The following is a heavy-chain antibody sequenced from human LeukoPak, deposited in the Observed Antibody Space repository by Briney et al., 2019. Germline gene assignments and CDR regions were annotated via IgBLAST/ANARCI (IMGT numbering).Heavy chain of an antibody. CDR3: ARSKPPKPSSKGMDV. CDR2: MSYDGTNI. D-gene: IGHD1-14*01. J-gene: IGHJ6*02. Sequence: GKSLRLSCAASGFTFSSYAMHWVRQAPGRRPEWVAVMSYDGTNIFYSDSVKGRFTISRDNSKNTLFLQMNSLRAEDTAVYYCARSKPPKPSSKGMDVWGQGTTVTVSS. CDR1: GFTFSSYA. V-gene: IGHV3-30-3*01.